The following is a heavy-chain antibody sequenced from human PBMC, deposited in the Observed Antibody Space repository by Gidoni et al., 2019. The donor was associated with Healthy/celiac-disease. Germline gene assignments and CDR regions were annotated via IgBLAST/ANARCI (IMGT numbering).Heavy chain of an antibody. Sequence: EVQLVESGGGLVQPGGSLRLSCAASGFTVSSNYMSWVRQAPGKGLEWVSVIYSGGSTYYADSVKGRFTISRDNSKNTLYLQMNSLRAEDTAVYYCARGYDFWSGYFDYWGQETLVTVSS. J-gene: IGHJ4*02. CDR3: ARGYDFWSGYFDY. D-gene: IGHD3-3*01. CDR2: IYSGGST. CDR1: GFTVSSNY. V-gene: IGHV3-66*02.